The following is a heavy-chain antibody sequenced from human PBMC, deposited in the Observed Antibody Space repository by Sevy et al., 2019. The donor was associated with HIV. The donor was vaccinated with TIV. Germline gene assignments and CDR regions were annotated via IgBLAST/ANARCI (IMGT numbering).Heavy chain of an antibody. CDR1: GGSISSSTYY. CDR2: IYYSGRT. V-gene: IGHV4-39*01. CDR3: ARHRIIRGPLI. D-gene: IGHD3-10*01. J-gene: IGHJ4*02. Sequence: SETLSLTCTVSGGSISSSTYYWGWIRQPPGKGLEWIGSIYYSGRTYYNPSLKSRVTISVDTSKSQFSLKLSSVTAADTAVYYCARHRIIRGPLIWGQGTLVTVSS.